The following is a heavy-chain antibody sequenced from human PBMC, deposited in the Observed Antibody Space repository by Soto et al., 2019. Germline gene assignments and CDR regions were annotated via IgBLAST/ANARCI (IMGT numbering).Heavy chain of an antibody. CDR3: ARDYLSSKLSLSYFDF. D-gene: IGHD2-2*01. Sequence: QVQLVQSGAEVTRPGASAKVSCKASGYSFISHYIHWVRQAPGQGLEWMGFINPSGGSATLAKKFQGRVTMTRDTSTTTVYMELSSLRSEDAAVYYCARDYLSSKLSLSYFDFWGQGTLVTVSS. J-gene: IGHJ4*02. V-gene: IGHV1-46*01. CDR1: GYSFISHY. CDR2: INPSGGSA.